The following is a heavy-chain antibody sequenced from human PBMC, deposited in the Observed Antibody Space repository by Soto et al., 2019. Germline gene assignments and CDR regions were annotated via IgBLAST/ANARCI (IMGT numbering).Heavy chain of an antibody. CDR3: AKSRTDASGWYNFDY. J-gene: IGHJ4*02. CDR2: IRNSGGST. Sequence: EVQVLESGGGLVQPGGSLRLSCAASGFTFSSYGMSWVRQAPGKGLGWVSAIRNSGGSTYYADSVRGRFTISRDNSKNTLYLQMNSLRAEDTAVYYCAKSRTDASGWYNFDYWGQGTLVTVSS. V-gene: IGHV3-23*01. CDR1: GFTFSSYG. D-gene: IGHD6-19*01.